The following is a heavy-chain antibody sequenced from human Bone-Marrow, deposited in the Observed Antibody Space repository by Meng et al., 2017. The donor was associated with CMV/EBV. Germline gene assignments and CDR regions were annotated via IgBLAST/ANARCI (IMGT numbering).Heavy chain of an antibody. D-gene: IGHD2-21*01. CDR2: INHSGST. J-gene: IGHJ4*02. CDR1: GGSFSGYD. Sequence: AVYGGSFSGYDWSWIRQPPGKGLEWIGEINHSGSTNYNPSLKSRVTISVDTSKNQFSLKLSSVTAADTAVYYCARAYCGGDCPFDYWGQGTLVTVSS. V-gene: IGHV4-34*01. CDR3: ARAYCGGDCPFDY.